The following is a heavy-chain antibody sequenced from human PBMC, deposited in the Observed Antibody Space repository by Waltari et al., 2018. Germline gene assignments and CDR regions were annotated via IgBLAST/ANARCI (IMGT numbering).Heavy chain of an antibody. V-gene: IGHV4-34*01. J-gene: IGHJ6*02. D-gene: IGHD3-3*01. CDR3: ARAHPHSDYDFWSGNYYYYGMDV. CDR1: GGSFSGYY. Sequence: QVQLQQWGAGLLKPSETLSLTCAVYGGSFSGYYWSWIRQPPGKGLEWIGEINHSGSTNYNPSLKSRVTISVDTSKNQFSLKLSSVTAADTAVYYCARAHPHSDYDFWSGNYYYYGMDVWGQGTTVTVSS. CDR2: INHSGST.